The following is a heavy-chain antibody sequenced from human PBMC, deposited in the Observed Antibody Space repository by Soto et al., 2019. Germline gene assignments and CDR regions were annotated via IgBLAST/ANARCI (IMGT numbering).Heavy chain of an antibody. V-gene: IGHV1-8*01. CDR3: ARGRGCSGGSCYDY. Sequence: ASVKVSCKASGYTFTSYDINWVRQATGQGLEWMGWMNPNSGNTGYAQKFQGRVTMTRNTSISTAYMELSSLRSEDTAVYYCARGRGCSGGSCYDYWGQGTLVTVSS. CDR1: GYTFTSYD. D-gene: IGHD2-15*01. J-gene: IGHJ4*02. CDR2: MNPNSGNT.